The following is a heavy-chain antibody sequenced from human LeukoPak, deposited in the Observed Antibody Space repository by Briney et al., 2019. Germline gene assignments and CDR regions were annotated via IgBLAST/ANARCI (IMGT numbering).Heavy chain of an antibody. Sequence: ASVKVSCKTSGYTFTAYNIHWVRQAPGQGLEWMGWITPSSGATNYAQQLQGRVTMTRDTSISTAYMELSRLRSDDTAVYYCARRVSSSWDNYWGQGTLVTVSS. CDR3: ARRVSSSWDNY. D-gene: IGHD6-13*01. V-gene: IGHV1-2*02. CDR2: ITPSSGAT. J-gene: IGHJ4*02. CDR1: GYTFTAYN.